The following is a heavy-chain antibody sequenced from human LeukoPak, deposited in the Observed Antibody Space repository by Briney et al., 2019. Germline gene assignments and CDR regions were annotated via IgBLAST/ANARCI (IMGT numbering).Heavy chain of an antibody. CDR2: IWYDGSNK. CDR1: GFTFSSYG. Sequence: GGSLRLSCAASGFTFSSYGMHWVRQAPGKGLEWVAVIWYDGSNKYYADSVKGRFTISRDNSKNTLYLQMNSLRAEDTAVYYCARDTRLYYYDSSDFDYWGQGTLGTVSS. V-gene: IGHV3-33*01. J-gene: IGHJ4*02. CDR3: ARDTRLYYYDSSDFDY. D-gene: IGHD3-22*01.